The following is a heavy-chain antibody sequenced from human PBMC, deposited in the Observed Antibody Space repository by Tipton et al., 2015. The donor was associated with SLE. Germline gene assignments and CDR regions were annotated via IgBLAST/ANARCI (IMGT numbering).Heavy chain of an antibody. Sequence: TLSLTCSVSGGSISSGGYSWSWIRQPPGKGLGWIGFIYHSGSTYYNPSLKSRVTISADMSENQFSLKLSSVTAADTAVYYCARDFQGGYGAFDSWGQGTLVTVSS. D-gene: IGHD5-12*01. V-gene: IGHV4-30-2*05. J-gene: IGHJ4*02. CDR1: GGSISSGGYS. CDR3: ARDFQGGYGAFDS. CDR2: IYHSGST.